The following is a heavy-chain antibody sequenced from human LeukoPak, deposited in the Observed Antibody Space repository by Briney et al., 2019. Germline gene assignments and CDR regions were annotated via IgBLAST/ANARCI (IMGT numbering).Heavy chain of an antibody. CDR1: GGSLSGYY. D-gene: IGHD5-18*01. CDR3: ERVFVYSYGGNDY. CDR2: INHSVST. J-gene: IGHJ4*02. V-gene: IGHV4-34*01. Sequence: SETLSLTCAVYGGSLSGYYWNWIRQPPGKGLEWIGEINHSVSTTYNTSLKTRVTISLDTSKNQFSMTLSSVTAATTAAISCERVFVYSYGGNDYWGQGTLVTVSS.